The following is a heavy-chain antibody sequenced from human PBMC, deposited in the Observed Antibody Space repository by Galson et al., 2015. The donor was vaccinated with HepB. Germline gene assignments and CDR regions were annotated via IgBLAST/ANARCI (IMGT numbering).Heavy chain of an antibody. V-gene: IGHV4-30-4*08. CDR3: ARLRAFPGGFFDY. J-gene: IGHJ4*02. CDR1: GDSIRSSYDY. Sequence: TLSLTCTVSGDSIRSSYDYWSWIRQPPGKGLEWIGYTSDSGSTYNNPSLKSRVSISVDTSKNQLSLTLRSVTAADTAVYYCARLRAFPGGFFDYWGQGSLVAVSS. CDR2: TSDSGST. D-gene: IGHD3-3*02.